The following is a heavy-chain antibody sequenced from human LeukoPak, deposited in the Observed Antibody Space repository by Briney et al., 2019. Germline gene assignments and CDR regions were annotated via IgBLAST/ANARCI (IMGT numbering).Heavy chain of an antibody. CDR2: ISSDGGGT. Sequence: GGSLRLSCSVSGFTFSSYAMHWVRQAPGKGLEYVSAISSDGGGTYYADSVKGRFTISRDNSENSLYLQMSSLRAEDTAVYYCVNLGYCSTPTCPWGWGQGTLVIVSS. J-gene: IGHJ4*02. CDR1: GFTFSSYA. D-gene: IGHD2-2*01. CDR3: VNLGYCSTPTCPWG. V-gene: IGHV3-64D*06.